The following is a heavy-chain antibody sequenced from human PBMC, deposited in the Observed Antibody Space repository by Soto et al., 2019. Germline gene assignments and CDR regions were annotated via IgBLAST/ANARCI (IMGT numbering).Heavy chain of an antibody. CDR3: ARGLTTAGPFDY. CDR2: IYSGGST. D-gene: IGHD6-13*01. V-gene: IGHV3-66*01. CDR1: GFTVSNNY. Sequence: GGSLRLSCAASGFTVSNNYMNWVRQAPGKGLEWVSVIYSGGSTYYADSVKGRFTISRDNPKNTLYLQMNTLRAEDTAVYYCARGLTTAGPFDYWGQGTLVTVS. J-gene: IGHJ4*02.